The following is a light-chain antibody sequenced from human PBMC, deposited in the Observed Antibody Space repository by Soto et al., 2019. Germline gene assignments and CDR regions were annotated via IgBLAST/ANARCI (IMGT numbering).Light chain of an antibody. V-gene: IGKV3-15*01. J-gene: IGKJ1*01. CDR2: GAS. CDR3: QHCNNWPRT. Sequence: EIVMTQSPATLSVSPGERATLSCRASQSGSSNLAWYQQKPGQAPRLLIYGASTRATGIPARFSGSGSGTEFTLTISSLQSEDLAVYYCQHCNNWPRTFGQGTKVEI. CDR1: QSGSSN.